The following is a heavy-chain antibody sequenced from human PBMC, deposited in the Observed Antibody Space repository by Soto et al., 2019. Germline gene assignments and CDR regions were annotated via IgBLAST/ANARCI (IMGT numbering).Heavy chain of an antibody. CDR2: INHSGST. J-gene: IGHJ4*02. CDR1: GGSFSGYY. CDR3: ARRIAARPRTFDY. D-gene: IGHD6-6*01. Sequence: QVQLQQWGAVLLKPSETLSLTCAVYGGSFSGYYWSWIRQPPGKGVEWIGEINHSGSTNYNPSLKSRATISADTSKNQCSLKLISVTAADTAVYYCARRIAARPRTFDYWGQGTLVTVSS. V-gene: IGHV4-34*01.